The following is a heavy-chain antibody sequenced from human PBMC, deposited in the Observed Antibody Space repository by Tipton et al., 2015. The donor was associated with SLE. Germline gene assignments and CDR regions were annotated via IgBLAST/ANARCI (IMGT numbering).Heavy chain of an antibody. CDR3: ARVARGMGVYPFDS. CDR2: IYFTGKT. D-gene: IGHD3-16*01. J-gene: IGHJ4*02. V-gene: IGHV4-31*03. Sequence: TLSLTCSVSGGSLISGGYYWSRIRRHPGKGLEWMGYIYFTGKTYYNPSLKSRLTMSVDTSKNQFSLKLSSVTAADTAVYYCARVARGMGVYPFDSWGQGTLVSVSS. CDR1: GGSLISGGYY.